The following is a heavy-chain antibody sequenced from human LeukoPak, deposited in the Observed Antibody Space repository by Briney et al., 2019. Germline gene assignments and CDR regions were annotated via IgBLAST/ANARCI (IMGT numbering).Heavy chain of an antibody. J-gene: IGHJ5*02. CDR3: ARDRAQYYDILTGYLNEDWFDP. D-gene: IGHD3-9*01. CDR2: ISAYNGNT. V-gene: IGHV1-18*01. Sequence: ASVKVSCKASGYTFTSYGISWVRQAPGQGLEWMGWISAYNGNTNYAQKLQGRVTMTTDTSTSTAYMELRSLRSDDTAVYYCARDRAQYYDILTGYLNEDWFDPWGQGTLVTVSS. CDR1: GYTFTSYG.